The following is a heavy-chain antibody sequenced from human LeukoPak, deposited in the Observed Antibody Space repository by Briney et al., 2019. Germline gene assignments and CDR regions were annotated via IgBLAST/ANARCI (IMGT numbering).Heavy chain of an antibody. J-gene: IGHJ4*02. V-gene: IGHV3-66*01. D-gene: IGHD6-19*01. CDR2: LYSGGDT. CDR1: RLTVSSNY. Sequence: GGPLRLSCAASRLTVSSNYMSWVRQAPGKGLEWVSVLYSGGDTYYADSVKGRFTISRDNSKNSLYLQMNSLRAEDTAVYYCARGATVAGDFDYWGQGTLVTVSS. CDR3: ARGATVAGDFDY.